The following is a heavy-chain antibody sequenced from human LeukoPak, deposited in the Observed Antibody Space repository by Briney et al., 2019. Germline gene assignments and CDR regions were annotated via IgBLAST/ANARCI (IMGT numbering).Heavy chain of an antibody. D-gene: IGHD1-26*01. CDR2: FDPEDGET. J-gene: IGHJ5*02. Sequence: ASVKVSCKVSGYTLTELSMHWVRQAPGKGLEWMGGFDPEDGETIYAQKFQGRVTMTEDTSTDTAYMELSSLRSEDTAVYYCATDHFFPISGSHGWFDPWGQGTLVTVSS. CDR1: GYTLTELS. V-gene: IGHV1-24*01. CDR3: ATDHFFPISGSHGWFDP.